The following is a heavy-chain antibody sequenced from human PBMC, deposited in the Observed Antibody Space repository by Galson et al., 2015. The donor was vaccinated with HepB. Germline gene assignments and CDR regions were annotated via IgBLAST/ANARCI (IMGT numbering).Heavy chain of an antibody. J-gene: IGHJ6*02. V-gene: IGHV6-1*01. CDR3: TRVRHLARGMDV. CDR1: GDSVSSHTVG. Sequence: CAISGDSVSSHTVGWNWIRQSPSRGLEWLGRTCYRSKWYNDYAVSVQSRITINPDTSRNQFSLQLNSVTPEDTGVYYCTRVRHLARGMDVWGQGTTVTVSS. D-gene: IGHD5-12*01. CDR2: TCYRSKWYN.